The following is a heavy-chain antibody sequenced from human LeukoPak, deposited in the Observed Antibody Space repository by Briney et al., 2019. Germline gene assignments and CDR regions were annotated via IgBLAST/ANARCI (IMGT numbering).Heavy chain of an antibody. D-gene: IGHD6-13*01. CDR1: GYSFTSYW. Sequence: GESLKISCKGSGYSFTSYWIGWVRQMPGKGLEWMGIIYPGDSDTRYGPSFQGQVTISADKSISTAYLQWSSLKASHTAMYYCARWGIAAAGPYYFDYWGQGTLVTVSS. CDR2: IYPGDSDT. V-gene: IGHV5-51*01. J-gene: IGHJ4*02. CDR3: ARWGIAAAGPYYFDY.